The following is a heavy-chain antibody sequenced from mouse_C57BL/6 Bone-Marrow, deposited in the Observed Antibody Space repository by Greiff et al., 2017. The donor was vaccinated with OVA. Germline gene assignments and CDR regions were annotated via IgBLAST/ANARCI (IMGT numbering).Heavy chain of an antibody. CDR1: GFTFSSYA. V-gene: IGHV5-4*01. CDR3: ARDNDEFAY. CDR2: ISDGGSYT. J-gene: IGHJ3*01. D-gene: IGHD2-12*01. Sequence: EVQRVESGGGLVKPGGSLKLSCAASGFTFSSYAMSWVRQTPEKRLEWVATISDGGSYTYYPDNVKGRFTISRDNAKNNLYLQMSHLKSEDTAMYYCARDNDEFAYWGQGTLVTVSA.